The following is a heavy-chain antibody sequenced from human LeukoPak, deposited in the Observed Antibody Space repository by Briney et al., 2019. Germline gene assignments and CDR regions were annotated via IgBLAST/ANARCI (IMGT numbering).Heavy chain of an antibody. J-gene: IGHJ6*02. CDR3: ARDHSGSYYGSGSYDYYYYGMDV. CDR2: INHSGST. D-gene: IGHD3-10*01. CDR1: GGSFSGYY. V-gene: IGHV4-34*01. Sequence: SETLSLTCAVYGGSFSGYYWSWIRQPPGKGLEWIGEINHSGSTNYNPSLKSRVTISVDTSKNQFSLKLSSVTAADTAVYYCARDHSGSYYGSGSYDYYYYGMDVWGQGTTVTVSS.